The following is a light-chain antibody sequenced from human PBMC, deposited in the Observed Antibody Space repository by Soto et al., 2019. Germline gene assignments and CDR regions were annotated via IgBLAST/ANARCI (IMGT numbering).Light chain of an antibody. J-gene: IGKJ1*01. CDR1: QSVLSSSINKNC. Sequence: DIVMTQSPDSLAVSLGERATINCKSSQSVLSSSINKNCLAWYQQKPGQPPRLLIYWASTRESGVPDRFSGSGSGTDFTLTISSLQAEDVAVYYCQHYYSIPWTFGQGTKVEIK. CDR3: QHYYSIPWT. V-gene: IGKV4-1*01. CDR2: WAS.